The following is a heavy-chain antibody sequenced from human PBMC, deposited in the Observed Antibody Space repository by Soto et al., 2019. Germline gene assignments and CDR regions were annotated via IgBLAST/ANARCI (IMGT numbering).Heavy chain of an antibody. CDR3: ARTAGGRVRGALDI. V-gene: IGHV3-30-3*01. J-gene: IGHJ3*02. Sequence: EQLVESRGGVVQPGRSLRLSCVASGFTFRSYGMHWVRQAPGKGLEWVAVMSDDESKKYYADSVKGRFTISRDNSKNTLFLQMDTLISEDTAVYYCARTAGGRVRGALDIWGQGTMVTVSS. CDR1: GFTFRSYG. CDR2: MSDDESKK. D-gene: IGHD6-13*01.